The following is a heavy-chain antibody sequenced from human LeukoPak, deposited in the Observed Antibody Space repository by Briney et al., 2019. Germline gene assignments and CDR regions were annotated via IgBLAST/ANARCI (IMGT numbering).Heavy chain of an antibody. CDR2: MNPNSGNT. Sequence: ASVKVSCKASGYTFTSYDINWVRRATGQGLEWMGWMNPNSGNTGYAQKFQGRVTMTRNTSISTAYMELSSLRSEDTAVYYCARVRPRWRLIAVAVVLDYWGQGTLVTVSS. D-gene: IGHD6-19*01. CDR3: ARVRPRWRLIAVAVVLDY. J-gene: IGHJ4*02. CDR1: GYTFTSYD. V-gene: IGHV1-8*01.